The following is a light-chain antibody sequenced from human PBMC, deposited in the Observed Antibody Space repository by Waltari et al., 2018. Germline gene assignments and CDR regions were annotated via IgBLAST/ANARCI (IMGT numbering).Light chain of an antibody. V-gene: IGKV1-39*01. CDR2: AAS. Sequence: DIQLTQSPLSLSASVGDRVTITCRASQNIKQYLNLYQHMPVKAPKLLIYAASSLLSGVPSRLSGSGSGTDFTLTISSLQPEDFATYYCQQSYGTPQSTFGQGTRL. J-gene: IGKJ5*01. CDR3: QQSYGTPQST. CDR1: QNIKQY.